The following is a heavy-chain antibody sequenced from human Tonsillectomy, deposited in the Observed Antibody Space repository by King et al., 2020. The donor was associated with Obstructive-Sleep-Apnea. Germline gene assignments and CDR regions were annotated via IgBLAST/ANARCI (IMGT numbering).Heavy chain of an antibody. V-gene: IGHV4-34*01. CDR2: INHIGST. CDR3: ARGRASAAGKVLPSNY. CDR1: CGSFSSYY. D-gene: IGHD6-13*01. J-gene: IGHJ4*02. Sequence: VQLQQWGAGLLKPSENLSLTCAVYCGSFSSYYWNWNRQPPGKGLEWIGEINHIGSTNYNPSLKSRVTISLDTSKNQFSLKLSSVTAADTAVYYCARGRASAAGKVLPSNYWGQGSLVTVSS.